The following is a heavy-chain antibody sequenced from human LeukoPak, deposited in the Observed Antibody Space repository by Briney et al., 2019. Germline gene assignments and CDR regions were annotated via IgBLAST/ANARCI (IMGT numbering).Heavy chain of an antibody. V-gene: IGHV3-13*01. CDR2: IGTAGDT. Sequence: PGGSLRLSCAASGFTFSSYDMHWVRQAPGKGLEWVSGIGTAGDTYYPGSVKGRFTISRENAKNSLYLQMNSLRAGDTAVYYCARDGRDAFDIWGQGTMVTVSS. CDR3: ARDGRDAFDI. CDR1: GFTFSSYD. J-gene: IGHJ3*02.